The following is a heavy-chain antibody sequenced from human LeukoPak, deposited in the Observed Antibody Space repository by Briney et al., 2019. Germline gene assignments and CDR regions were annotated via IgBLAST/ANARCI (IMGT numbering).Heavy chain of an antibody. CDR1: GFTFSSYA. J-gene: IGHJ4*02. Sequence: GGSLRLSCAASGFTFSSYAMSWVRQAPGKGLEWVSFIYSGGNTHYSDSVKGRFTISRDNSKNTLYLQMNSLRAEDTAIYYCAKDPFFDYWGQGTLVTVSS. V-gene: IGHV3-23*01. CDR2: IYSGGNT. CDR3: AKDPFFDY.